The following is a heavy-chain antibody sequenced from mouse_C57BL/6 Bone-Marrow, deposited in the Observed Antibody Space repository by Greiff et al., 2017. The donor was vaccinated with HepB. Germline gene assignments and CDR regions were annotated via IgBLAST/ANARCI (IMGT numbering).Heavy chain of an antibody. V-gene: IGHV2-2*01. J-gene: IGHJ1*03. CDR2: IWSGGST. D-gene: IGHD1-1*01. Sequence: VQGVESGPGLVQPSQSLSITCTVSGFSLTSYGVHWVRQSPGKGLEWLGVIWSGGSTDYNAAFISRLSISKDNSKSQVFFKMNRLQADDTAIYYCARSGPYYYGSYWYVDVWGTGTTVTVSS. CDR1: GFSLTSYG. CDR3: ARSGPYYYGSYWYVDV.